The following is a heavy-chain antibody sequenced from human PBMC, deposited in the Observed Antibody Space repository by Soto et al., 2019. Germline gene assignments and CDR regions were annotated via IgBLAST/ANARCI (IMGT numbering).Heavy chain of an antibody. J-gene: IGHJ5*02. CDR3: ASSGIVGREVNTGFDP. CDR1: SGSISTSY. Sequence: SETLSLTCTFSSGSISTSYWSWIRQPLGKALEWIGYISYRGSTNYNPSLKSRLTISIDTSKSQIFLELNSMTSADTAVYYCASSGIVGREVNTGFDPWGQGTLVTVSS. D-gene: IGHD3-22*01. V-gene: IGHV4-59*01. CDR2: ISYRGST.